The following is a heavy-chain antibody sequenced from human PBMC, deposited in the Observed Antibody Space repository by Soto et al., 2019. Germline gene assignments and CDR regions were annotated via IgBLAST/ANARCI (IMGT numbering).Heavy chain of an antibody. D-gene: IGHD2-2*01. CDR1: GFTFNTYA. CDR2: ISGSGGST. Sequence: GGSLRLSCAASGFTFNTYAMSWVRQAPGKGLEWVSAISGSGGSTHYADSVKGRFTISRDNSNNTVYLQMNSMRAEDTAVYYCTKGYCSRPSCYFDYSATDVWGQGTAVTVSS. V-gene: IGHV3-23*01. J-gene: IGHJ6*02. CDR3: TKGYCSRPSCYFDYSATDV.